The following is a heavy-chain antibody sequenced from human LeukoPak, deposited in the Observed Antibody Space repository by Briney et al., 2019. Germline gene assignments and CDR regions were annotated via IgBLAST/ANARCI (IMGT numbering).Heavy chain of an antibody. Sequence: LVKVSCKASGGTFSSYAISWVRQAPGQGLEWMGGIIPIFGTANYAQKFRGRVTITADESTSTAYMELSSLRSEDTAVYYCARGLSYDLKSVDNWFDPWGQGTLVTVSS. CDR1: GGTFSSYA. V-gene: IGHV1-69*13. J-gene: IGHJ5*02. D-gene: IGHD3-3*01. CDR3: ARGLSYDLKSVDNWFDP. CDR2: IIPIFGTA.